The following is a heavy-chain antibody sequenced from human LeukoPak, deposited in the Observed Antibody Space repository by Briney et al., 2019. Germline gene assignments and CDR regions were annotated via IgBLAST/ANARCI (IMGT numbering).Heavy chain of an antibody. D-gene: IGHD5-24*01. V-gene: IGHV4-59*01. Sequence: PSETLSLPCTVSVGSISTYYWSWLRQPPGKGLEWLGSIYYSGNTIYNPSLNSRVTLSLDTSKNQFSLKLTSVTAADTAIYYCATTIRGSAHRWYFEPWGRGTPVTVSS. CDR3: ATTIRGSAHRWYFEP. CDR2: IYYSGNT. J-gene: IGHJ2*01. CDR1: VGSISTYY.